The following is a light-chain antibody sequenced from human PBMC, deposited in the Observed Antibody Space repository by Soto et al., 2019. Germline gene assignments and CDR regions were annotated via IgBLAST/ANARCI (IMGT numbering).Light chain of an antibody. J-gene: IGKJ5*01. Sequence: EMVLTQSPGTLSLSPGERATLSCRASQSVSSSHLAWYQQKPGQAPRLLIYGASSRATGIPDRFSGSGSGTDFTLTINRLEPEDFAVYYCQQYGSSITFGQGTRLEIK. CDR1: QSVSSSH. V-gene: IGKV3-20*01. CDR2: GAS. CDR3: QQYGSSIT.